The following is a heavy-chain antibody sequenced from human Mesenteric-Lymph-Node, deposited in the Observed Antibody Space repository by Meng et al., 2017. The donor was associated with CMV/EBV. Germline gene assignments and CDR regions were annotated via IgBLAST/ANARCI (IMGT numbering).Heavy chain of an antibody. CDR1: GGSMSSRSYF. Sequence: CTVSGGSMSSRSYFWGWIRQPPGKGLEWIGSIFYTGTPYYNPSLKSRVTLSVDTSKNQFSLKLTSVSAADTAVFYCARGLWGNWYFDLWGRGTLVTVSS. J-gene: IGHJ2*01. D-gene: IGHD1-26*01. CDR3: ARGLWGNWYFDL. CDR2: IFYTGTP. V-gene: IGHV4-39*07.